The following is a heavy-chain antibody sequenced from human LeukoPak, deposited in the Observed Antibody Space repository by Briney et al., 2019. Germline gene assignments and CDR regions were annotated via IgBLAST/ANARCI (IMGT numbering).Heavy chain of an antibody. J-gene: IGHJ4*02. V-gene: IGHV1-24*01. Sequence: ASLKVTCKVSGDTLSELSMHWVRQAPGKGLEWMGGFDPERGEAIYAQKFQGRLTMTEDTSTDTAYMDLRSLRSDDTAVYYCTAGGVYSLLDHWGQGTQVTVSS. CDR3: TAGGVYSLLDH. CDR1: GDTLSELS. CDR2: FDPERGEA. D-gene: IGHD5/OR15-5a*01.